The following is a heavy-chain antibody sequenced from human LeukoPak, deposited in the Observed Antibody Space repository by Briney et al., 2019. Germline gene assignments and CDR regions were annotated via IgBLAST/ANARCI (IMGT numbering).Heavy chain of an antibody. CDR3: ARDGSGYLNWFDP. CDR1: GYTFTSYG. V-gene: IGHV1-2*02. Sequence: ASVKVSCKASGYTFTSYGISWVRQAPGQGLEWMGWINPNSGGTNYAQKFQGRVTMTRDTSISTAYMELSRLRSDDTAVYYCARDGSGYLNWFDPWGQGTLVTVSS. D-gene: IGHD5-12*01. CDR2: INPNSGGT. J-gene: IGHJ5*02.